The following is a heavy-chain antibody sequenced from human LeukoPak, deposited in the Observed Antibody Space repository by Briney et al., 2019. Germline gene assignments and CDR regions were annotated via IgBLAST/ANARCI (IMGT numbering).Heavy chain of an antibody. CDR2: ISSGGGST. V-gene: IGHV3-23*01. CDR1: GFTFSSYA. D-gene: IGHD3-10*01. CDR3: AKDVGGYYFTYWSGCFDH. J-gene: IGHJ4*02. Sequence: GGSLRLSCAGSGFTFSSYAMSWVRQAPGKGLEWVSGISSGGGSTYYADSVKGRFTISRDNSKNTLDLEMNSLRAEDTAVYYCAKDVGGYYFTYWSGCFDHWGQGTLVTVSS.